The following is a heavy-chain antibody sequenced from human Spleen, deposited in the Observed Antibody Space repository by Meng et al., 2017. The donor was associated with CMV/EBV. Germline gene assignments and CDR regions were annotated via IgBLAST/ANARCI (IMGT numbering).Heavy chain of an antibody. V-gene: IGHV1-2*02. CDR1: GYTFTGYY. D-gene: IGHD3-22*01. Sequence: ASVKVSCKASGYTFTGYYMHWVRQAPGQGLEWMGWINPNSGGTNYAQKFQGRVTMTRDKSISTAYMELSSLRSDDTAVYYCASPYYDSRGEHYADAFDIWGQGTMVTVSS. J-gene: IGHJ3*02. CDR3: ASPYYDSRGEHYADAFDI. CDR2: INPNSGGT.